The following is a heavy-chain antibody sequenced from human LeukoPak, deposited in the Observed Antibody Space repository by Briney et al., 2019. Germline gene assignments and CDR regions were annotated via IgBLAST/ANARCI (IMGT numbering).Heavy chain of an antibody. V-gene: IGHV3-53*01. CDR1: GFTVSSNS. D-gene: IGHD4-17*01. CDR2: IYSGST. Sequence: GGSLRLSCTVSGFTVSSNSMSWVRQAPGKGLEWVSFIYSGSTHYSDSVKGRFTISRDNSKNTLYLQMNSLRVEDTALYYCARDYGDYVSWFDPWGQGTLVTVSS. CDR3: ARDYGDYVSWFDP. J-gene: IGHJ5*02.